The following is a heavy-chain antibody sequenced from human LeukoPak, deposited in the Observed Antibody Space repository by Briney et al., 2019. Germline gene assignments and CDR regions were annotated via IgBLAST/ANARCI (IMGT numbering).Heavy chain of an antibody. J-gene: IGHJ4*02. CDR1: GFTFSSYA. D-gene: IGHD4-17*01. V-gene: IGHV3-23*01. CDR3: ANDYGVY. Sequence: GGSLRLSCAASGFTFSSYAMSWVRQAPGKGLEWVSGISGSGDNTYYADSVKGRFTISRDNSKTTLYLQMNSLRAEDTAVYYCANDYGVYWGQGTLVTVSS. CDR2: ISGSGDNT.